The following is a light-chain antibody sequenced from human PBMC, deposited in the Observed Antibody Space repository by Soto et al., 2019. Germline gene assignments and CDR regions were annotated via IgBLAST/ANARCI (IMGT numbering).Light chain of an antibody. CDR3: QPYNNWPLT. J-gene: IGKJ4*01. Sequence: ITQSPSTLSVSPGEGVTLSCRASQGIGDTLAWYQHKHGQTPRILIYDTSTRDTGVPARFRGSRSGPEFTLPINRLQSEDFEIYYCQPYNNWPLTFGGGTKVDIK. CDR2: DTS. CDR1: QGIGDT. V-gene: IGKV3-15*01.